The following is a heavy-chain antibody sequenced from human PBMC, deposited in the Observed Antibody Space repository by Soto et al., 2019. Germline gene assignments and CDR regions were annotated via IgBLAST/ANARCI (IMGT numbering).Heavy chain of an antibody. J-gene: IGHJ6*02. CDR2: ISAYNGNT. Sequence: QVQLVQSGAEVKKPGASVKVSCKASGYTFTSYGISWVRQAPGQGLEWMGWISAYNGNTNYAQKLQGRVTMTTDTPTSTAYMELRSLRSDDTAVYYCARDSVAVAGKGYYYGMDVWGQGTTVTVSS. CDR3: ARDSVAVAGKGYYYGMDV. D-gene: IGHD6-19*01. V-gene: IGHV1-18*04. CDR1: GYTFTSYG.